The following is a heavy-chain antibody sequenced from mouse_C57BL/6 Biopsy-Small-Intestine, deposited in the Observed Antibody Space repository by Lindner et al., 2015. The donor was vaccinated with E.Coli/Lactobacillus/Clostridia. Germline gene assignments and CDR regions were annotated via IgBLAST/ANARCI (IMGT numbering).Heavy chain of an antibody. Sequence: VQLQESGPELVKPGASVKISCKASGDSFTGYYMHWMKQSRGSILDWIGYISPYNGISSYNQKFKGKATLTVDKSSSTAYLELRSLTFEDSAVYYCAGNPGTRGYFDYWGQGTTLTVSS. CDR3: AGNPGTRGYFDY. D-gene: IGHD4-1*01. J-gene: IGHJ2*01. V-gene: IGHV1-31*01. CDR2: ISPYNGIS. CDR1: GDSFTGYY.